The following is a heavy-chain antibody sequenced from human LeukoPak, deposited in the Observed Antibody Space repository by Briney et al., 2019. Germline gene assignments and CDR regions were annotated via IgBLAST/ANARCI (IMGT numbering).Heavy chain of an antibody. D-gene: IGHD3-16*01. V-gene: IGHV3-66*01. J-gene: IGHJ4*02. CDR1: GFTFSITY. CDR3: AKGRGFRVWDPWDS. Sequence: GGSLRLSCTASGFTFSITYMAWVRQAPGKGLEWVSVIYGGGDAYYADSVKGRFTIARDNSKNTLFLEMNSLRVEDTAVYYCAKGRGFRVWDPWDSWGQGTLITVSS. CDR2: IYGGGDA.